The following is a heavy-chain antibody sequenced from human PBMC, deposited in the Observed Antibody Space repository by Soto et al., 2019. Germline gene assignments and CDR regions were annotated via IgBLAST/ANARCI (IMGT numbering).Heavy chain of an antibody. CDR3: ARGPNSSSSRSGYYYYYMDV. D-gene: IGHD6-6*01. CDR1: GGSFSGYY. V-gene: IGHV4-34*01. CDR2: INHSGST. J-gene: IGHJ6*03. Sequence: QVQLQQWGAGLLKPSETLSLTCAVYGGSFSGYYWSWIRQPPGKGLEWIGEINHSGSTNYNPSLKSRLTISVDTSKNQFSLQLSSLTAADTAVYYCARGPNSSSSRSGYYYYYMDVWGKGTTVTVSS.